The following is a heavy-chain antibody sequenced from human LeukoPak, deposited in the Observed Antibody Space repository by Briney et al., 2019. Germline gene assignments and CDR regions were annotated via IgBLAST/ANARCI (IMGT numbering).Heavy chain of an antibody. J-gene: IGHJ6*04. CDR1: GGTFSSYA. CDR3: ATRNKDIVVDDSPVMDV. V-gene: IGHV1-69*06. D-gene: IGHD2-15*01. CDR2: IIPIFGTA. Sequence: APVKVSCKASGGTFSSYAISWVRQAPGQGLEWMGGIIPIFGTANYAQKFQGRVTITADKSTSTAYMELSSLRSEDTAVYYCATRNKDIVVDDSPVMDVWGKGTTVTVSS.